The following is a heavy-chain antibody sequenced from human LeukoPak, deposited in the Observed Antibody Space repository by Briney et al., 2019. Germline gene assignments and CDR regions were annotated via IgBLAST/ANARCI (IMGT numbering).Heavy chain of an antibody. CDR1: GGSISSSSYY. CDR2: IYYSGST. V-gene: IGHV4-39*01. D-gene: IGHD6-13*01. Sequence: TSETLSLTCTVSGGSISSSSYYWGWVRQPPGKGLEWIGSIYYSGSTYYNPSLKSRVTISVDTSKNQFSLKLSSVTAADTAVYYCATGYSNAWVDYWGQGTLVIVSS. J-gene: IGHJ4*02. CDR3: ATGYSNAWVDY.